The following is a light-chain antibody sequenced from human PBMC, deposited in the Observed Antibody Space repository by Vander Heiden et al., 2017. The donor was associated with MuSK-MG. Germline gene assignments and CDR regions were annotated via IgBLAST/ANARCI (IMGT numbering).Light chain of an antibody. CDR1: QSVLYSSNNKNY. J-gene: IGKJ2*01. CDR2: WAY. Sequence: DIVMTQSPDSLAGSLGERATINCKSSQSVLYSSNNKNYLAWYQQKPGQPPKLLIYWAYTRESGVPDRFSGSGSATDFTLTISSLQAEDVAVYYCQHYYSTPYTFGQGTKLEIK. CDR3: QHYYSTPYT. V-gene: IGKV4-1*01.